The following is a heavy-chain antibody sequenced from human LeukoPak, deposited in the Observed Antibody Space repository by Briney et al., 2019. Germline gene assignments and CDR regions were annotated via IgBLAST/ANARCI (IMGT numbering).Heavy chain of an antibody. CDR1: GYSFTSYG. J-gene: IGHJ6*02. CDR3: AREGPYYYYGMDV. V-gene: IGHV7-4-1*02. CDR2: INTNTGNP. Sequence: GESLKISCKGSGYSFTSYGISWVRQAPGQGLEWMGWINTNTGNPTYAQGFTGRFVFSLDTSVSTAYLQISSLKAEDTAVYYCAREGPYYYYGMDVWGQGTTVTVSS.